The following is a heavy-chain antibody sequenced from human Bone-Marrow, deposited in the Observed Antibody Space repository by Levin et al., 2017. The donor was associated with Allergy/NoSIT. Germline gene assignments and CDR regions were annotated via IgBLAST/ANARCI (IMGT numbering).Heavy chain of an antibody. CDR3: VRGAGLIMYGTFRDPFDM. D-gene: IGHD3-16*01. CDR2: ITSDGGST. Sequence: GGSLRLSCAVSGFTFNTYWMHWVRQVPGKGLEWVSRITSDGGSTSYAGSVEGRFTISRDNAKNMLFLQMNSLRVDDTAVYYCVRGAGLIMYGTFRDPFDMWGQGTMVTVSS. CDR1: GFTFNTYW. V-gene: IGHV3-74*01. J-gene: IGHJ3*02.